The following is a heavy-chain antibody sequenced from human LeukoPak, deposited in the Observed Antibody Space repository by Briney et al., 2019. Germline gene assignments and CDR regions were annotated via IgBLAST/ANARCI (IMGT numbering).Heavy chain of an antibody. J-gene: IGHJ4*02. Sequence: PGGSLRLSCAASGFTFSSYAMSWVRQAPGKGLEWVSAISGSGGSTYYADSVKGRFTISRDNSKNTLYLQMNSLRAEDTAVYYCAVPSVLWFGELCYWGQGTLVTVSS. V-gene: IGHV3-23*01. CDR1: GFTFSSYA. CDR3: AVPSVLWFGELCY. CDR2: ISGSGGST. D-gene: IGHD3-10*01.